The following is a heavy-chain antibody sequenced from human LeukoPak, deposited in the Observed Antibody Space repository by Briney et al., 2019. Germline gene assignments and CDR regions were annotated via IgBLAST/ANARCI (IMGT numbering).Heavy chain of an antibody. CDR2: ISGSGGST. J-gene: IGHJ4*02. Sequence: GGSRRLSCAASGFTLSSYAMSWVRQAPGKGLEWVSAISGSGGSTYYADSVKGRFTISRDNSKNTLYLQMNSLRAEDTAVYYCAKDGLRYAQFFFRYWGQGTLVTVSS. V-gene: IGHV3-23*01. CDR3: AKDGLRYAQFFFRY. CDR1: GFTLSSYA. D-gene: IGHD3-9*01.